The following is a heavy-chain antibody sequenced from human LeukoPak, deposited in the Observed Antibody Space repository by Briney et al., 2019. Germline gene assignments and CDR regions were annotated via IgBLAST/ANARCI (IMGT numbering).Heavy chain of an antibody. D-gene: IGHD6-13*01. J-gene: IGHJ4*02. CDR1: GFTFSGYW. CDR2: IKQDGSEK. Sequence: PGGSLRLSCAASGFTFSGYWMSWVRQAPGKGLEWVAKIKQDGSEKYYVDSVKGRFTISRDNAKNSLYLQMNSLRAEDTAVYYCARARAASRFDYWGQDTLVTVSS. V-gene: IGHV3-7*05. CDR3: ARARAASRFDY.